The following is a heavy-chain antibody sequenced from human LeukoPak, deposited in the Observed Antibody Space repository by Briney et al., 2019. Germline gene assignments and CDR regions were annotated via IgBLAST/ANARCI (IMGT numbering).Heavy chain of an antibody. D-gene: IGHD7-27*01. CDR1: GYTFTDYF. J-gene: IGHJ3*02. Sequence: GASVKVSCKASGYTFTDYFIHWVRQVPGQGLEWMGWIGPKSGDTSYSQKFQGRVTVTRDTSISTAYMDLSRLRFDDTAVYYCGRNRLGKALDIWGQGIMVTVSS. CDR2: IGPKSGDT. CDR3: GRNRLGKALDI. V-gene: IGHV1-2*02.